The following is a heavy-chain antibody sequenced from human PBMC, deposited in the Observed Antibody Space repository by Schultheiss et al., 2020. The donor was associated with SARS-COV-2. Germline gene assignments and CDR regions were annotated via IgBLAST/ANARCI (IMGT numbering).Heavy chain of an antibody. Sequence: SETLSLTCTVSGGSISSYYWSWIRQPPGKGLEWIGYIYYSGSTYYNPSLKSRVTISVDTSKNQFSLKLSSVTAADTAVYYCARGRRFLEWLFDYWGQGTLVTVSS. J-gene: IGHJ4*02. CDR1: GGSISSYY. D-gene: IGHD3-3*01. CDR3: ARGRRFLEWLFDY. V-gene: IGHV4-59*12. CDR2: IYYSGST.